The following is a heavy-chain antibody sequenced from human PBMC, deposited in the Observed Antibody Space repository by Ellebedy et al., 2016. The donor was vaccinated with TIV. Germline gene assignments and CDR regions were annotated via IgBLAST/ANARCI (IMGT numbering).Heavy chain of an antibody. CDR2: INPDGSAE. CDR3: ASSRYHYYLGNTIFVY. J-gene: IGHJ4*02. D-gene: IGHD3-10*01. Sequence: PGGSLRLSCAASGFIISGDWMSWVRQAPGKGLEWVAHINPDGSAEYYVDSVKGRFTISRDNSKDTLFLQMNSLRVEDTAVYYCASSRYHYYLGNTIFVYWGQGTLVTVSS. V-gene: IGHV3-7*03. CDR1: GFIISGDW.